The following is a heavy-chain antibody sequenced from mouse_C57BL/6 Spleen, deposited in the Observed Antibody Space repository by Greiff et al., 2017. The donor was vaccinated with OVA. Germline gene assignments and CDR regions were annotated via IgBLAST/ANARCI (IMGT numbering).Heavy chain of an antibody. Sequence: QVQLQQSGAELVRPGASVKLSCKASGYTFTDYYINWVKQRPGQGLEWIARIYPGSGNTYYNEKFKGKATLTAEKSSSTAYMQLSSLTSEDSAVDFCARWNYYGRGPPMDYWGQGTSVTVSS. J-gene: IGHJ4*01. CDR3: ARWNYYGRGPPMDY. D-gene: IGHD1-1*01. CDR2: IYPGSGNT. CDR1: GYTFTDYY. V-gene: IGHV1-76*01.